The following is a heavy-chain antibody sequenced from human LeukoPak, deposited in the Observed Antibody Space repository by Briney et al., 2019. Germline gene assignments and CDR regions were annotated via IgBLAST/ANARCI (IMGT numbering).Heavy chain of an antibody. V-gene: IGHV3-21*01. J-gene: IGHJ4*02. CDR2: ISTSSNYI. D-gene: IGHD2-2*01. CDR3: ARRASTSGTTIDY. Sequence: GGSLRLSCAASGFTFSSYSMNWVRQAPGKGLEWVSSISTSSNYIYYADSVKGRFTISRDNAKNSLYLQMNSLRAEDTAVYYCARRASTSGTTIDYWGQGTLVAVSP. CDR1: GFTFSSYS.